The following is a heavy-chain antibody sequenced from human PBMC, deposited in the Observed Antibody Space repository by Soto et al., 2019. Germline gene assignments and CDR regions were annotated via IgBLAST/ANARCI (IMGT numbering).Heavy chain of an antibody. V-gene: IGHV4-30-4*01. CDR3: AREKGYISGPKNFDS. Sequence: SETLSLTCTVSGGSVSSGDYFWSWIRQPPGKGLEWIGYIYDSGSSYYNPSLKSRVTMSVDTSKNQFSLMLRPVTAADTAMYYCAREKGYISGPKNFDSWGQGTLVTVSS. CDR1: GGSVSSGDYF. D-gene: IGHD5-12*01. J-gene: IGHJ4*02. CDR2: IYDSGSS.